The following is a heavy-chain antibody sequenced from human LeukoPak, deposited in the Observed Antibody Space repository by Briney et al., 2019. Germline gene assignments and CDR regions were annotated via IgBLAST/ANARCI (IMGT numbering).Heavy chain of an antibody. CDR3: AKVEYHLLRNFDY. CDR2: ISGSGDST. CDR1: GFTFSSHT. Sequence: PGRSLRLSCAASGFTFSSHTMSWVRQAPGKGLEWVSAISGSGDSTYYADSVKGRFTISRDNSKDTLYLQMNSLRAEDTAVYYCAKVEYHLLRNFDYWGQGTLVTVSS. J-gene: IGHJ4*02. V-gene: IGHV3-23*01. D-gene: IGHD2-2*01.